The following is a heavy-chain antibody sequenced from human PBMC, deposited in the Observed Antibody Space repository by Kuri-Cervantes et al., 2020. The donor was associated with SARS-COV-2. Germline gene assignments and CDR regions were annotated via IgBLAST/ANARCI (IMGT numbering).Heavy chain of an antibody. CDR2: IWNDGSGK. Sequence: GESLKISCAASGFSFSSFGMHWVRQAPGKGLEWVAVIWNDGSGKYYADSVKGRFTISRDNSKNTLYLQMNSLRAEDTAVYYCAGVHTTWIQLPRDYWGQGTLVTVSS. CDR3: AGVHTTWIQLPRDY. J-gene: IGHJ4*02. V-gene: IGHV3-30*02. CDR1: GFSFSSFG. D-gene: IGHD5-18*01.